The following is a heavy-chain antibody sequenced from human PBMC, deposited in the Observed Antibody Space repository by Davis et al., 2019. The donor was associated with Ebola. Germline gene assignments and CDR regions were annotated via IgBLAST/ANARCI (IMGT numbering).Heavy chain of an antibody. J-gene: IGHJ4*02. CDR1: GYTFTSYG. D-gene: IGHD6-13*01. CDR2: ISAYNGNT. V-gene: IGHV1-18*01. CDR3: ARAAYSSSWYIKLDY. Sequence: ASVKVSCKASGYTFTSYGISWVRQAPGQGLEWMGWISAYNGNTNYAQKLQGRVTMNTDTSTSTAYMELRSLRSDDTAVYYCARAAYSSSWYIKLDYWGQGTLVTVSS.